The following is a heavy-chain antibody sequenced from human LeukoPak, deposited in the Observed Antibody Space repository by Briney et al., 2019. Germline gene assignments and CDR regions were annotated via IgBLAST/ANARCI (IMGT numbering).Heavy chain of an antibody. CDR1: GGSISSYY. V-gene: IGHV4-59*01. CDR3: ARDIGTGFTDY. CDR2: VYYSGST. Sequence: PSETLSLTCTVSGGSISSYYWSWIRQPPGKGLEWIGYVYYSGSTNYNPSLKSRVTISVDTSKNQFSLKLSSVTAADTAVYYCARDIGTGFTDYWGQGTLVTVSS. J-gene: IGHJ4*02. D-gene: IGHD1-26*01.